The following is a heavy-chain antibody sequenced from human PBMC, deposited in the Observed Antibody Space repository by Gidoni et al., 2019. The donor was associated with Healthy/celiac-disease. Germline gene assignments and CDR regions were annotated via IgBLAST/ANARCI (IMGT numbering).Heavy chain of an antibody. V-gene: IGHV3-23*04. CDR1: GFTFSSYA. J-gene: IGHJ4*02. CDR3: AKDLGYSGYETGDY. Sequence: EVQLVESGGGLVQLGGSLRPSCAAYGFTFSSYAMSWVRQAPGKGLEWVSAISGSGGSTYYADSVKGFTISRDNSKNTLYLQMNSLRAEDTAVYYCAKDLGYSGYETGDYWGQGTLVTVSS. D-gene: IGHD5-12*01. CDR2: ISGSGGST.